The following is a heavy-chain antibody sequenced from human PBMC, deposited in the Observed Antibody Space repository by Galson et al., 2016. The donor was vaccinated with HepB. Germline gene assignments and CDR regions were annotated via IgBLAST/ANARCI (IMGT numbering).Heavy chain of an antibody. Sequence: SLRLSCAASGFALSGYLMHWVRQAPGKGLEWVAVILGDGSNEYYADAVKGRFAISRDNSRNTLQLQMNSLGPDDTAVYYCARVARGGYKTADLWGQGTLVSVSS. J-gene: IGHJ5*02. CDR2: ILGDGSNE. CDR1: GFALSGYL. V-gene: IGHV3-30*09. D-gene: IGHD5-24*01. CDR3: ARVARGGYKTADL.